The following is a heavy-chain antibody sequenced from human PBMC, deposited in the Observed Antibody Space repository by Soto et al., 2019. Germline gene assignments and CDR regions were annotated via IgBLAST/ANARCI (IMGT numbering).Heavy chain of an antibody. J-gene: IGHJ6*02. CDR3: ASSYCSGGSCYDYYYYYGMDV. CDR1: GYTFTSYG. CDR2: ISAYNGNT. V-gene: IGHV1-18*01. D-gene: IGHD2-15*01. Sequence: ASVKVSCKASGYTFTSYGISWVRQAPGQGLEWMGWISAYNGNTNYAQKLQGRVTMTTDTSTSTAYMELRSLRSDDTAVYYCASSYCSGGSCYDYYYYYGMDVWGQGTTVTVSS.